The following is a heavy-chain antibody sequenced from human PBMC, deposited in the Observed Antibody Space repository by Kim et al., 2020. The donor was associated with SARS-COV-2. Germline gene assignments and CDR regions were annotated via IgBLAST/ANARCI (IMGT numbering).Heavy chain of an antibody. D-gene: IGHD3-22*01. V-gene: IGHV5-10-1*01. CDR2: YP. Sequence: YPTYSPSFQGPVTISADKSISTAYLQWSSLKASDTAMYYCARHSKNWFDPWGQGTLVTVSS. J-gene: IGHJ5*02. CDR3: ARHSKNWFDP.